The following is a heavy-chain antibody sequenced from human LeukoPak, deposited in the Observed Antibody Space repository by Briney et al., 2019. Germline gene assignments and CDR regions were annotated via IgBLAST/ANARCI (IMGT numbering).Heavy chain of an antibody. CDR3: AKLEDIVVVVAATGSGHAFDI. CDR2: ISSSGSTI. V-gene: IGHV3-11*01. D-gene: IGHD2-15*01. J-gene: IGHJ3*02. Sequence: PGGSLRLSCAASGFTFSDYYMSWIRQAPGKGLEWVSYISSSGSTIYYADSVKGRFTISRDNSKNTLYLQMNSLRAEDTAVYYCAKLEDIVVVVAATGSGHAFDIWGQGTMVTVSS. CDR1: GFTFSDYY.